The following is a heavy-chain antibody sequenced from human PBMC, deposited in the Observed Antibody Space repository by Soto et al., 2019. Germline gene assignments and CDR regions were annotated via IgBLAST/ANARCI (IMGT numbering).Heavy chain of an antibody. D-gene: IGHD3-10*01. CDR3: ARRANPYYYGSGTDLGWFDP. V-gene: IGHV1-69*06. J-gene: IGHJ5*02. CDR2: IIPIFGTA. CDR1: GGTFSSYA. Sequence: SVKVSCKASGGTFSSYAISWGRQAPGQGLEWMGGIIPIFGTANYAQKFQGRVTITADKSTSTAYMELSSLRSEDTAVYYCARRANPYYYGSGTDLGWFDPWGQGTLVTVSS.